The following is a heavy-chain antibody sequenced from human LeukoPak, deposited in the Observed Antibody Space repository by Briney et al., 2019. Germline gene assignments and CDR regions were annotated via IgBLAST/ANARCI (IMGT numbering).Heavy chain of an antibody. Sequence: ASVKVSCKASGYTFTGYYMHWVRQAPGQGLEWMGRINPNSGGTNYAQKFQGRVTMTRDTSISTAYMELSRLRSDDTAVYYCARDREVLLWFGELFCWGQGTLVTVSS. V-gene: IGHV1-2*06. CDR1: GYTFTGYY. J-gene: IGHJ4*02. CDR3: ARDREVLLWFGELFC. D-gene: IGHD3-10*01. CDR2: INPNSGGT.